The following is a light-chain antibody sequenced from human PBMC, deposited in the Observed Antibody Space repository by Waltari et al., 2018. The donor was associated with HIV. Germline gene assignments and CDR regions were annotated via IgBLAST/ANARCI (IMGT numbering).Light chain of an antibody. CDR3: QQYYSTPWT. V-gene: IGKV4-1*01. CDR2: WAS. CDR1: QSVLYNSNNKNY. Sequence: DIVMTQSPDSLAVSLGERATINCKSSQSVLYNSNNKNYLAWYQQKPGQPPTLLIYWASTRESGVPDRFSCSGSGTDFTLTISSLQAEDVALYYCQQYYSTPWTFGQGTKVEIK. J-gene: IGKJ1*01.